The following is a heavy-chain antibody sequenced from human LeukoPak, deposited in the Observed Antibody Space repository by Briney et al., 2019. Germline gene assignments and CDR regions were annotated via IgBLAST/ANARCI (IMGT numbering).Heavy chain of an antibody. J-gene: IGHJ6*02. Sequence: GGSLRLSCAASGFTFSSYGMHWVRQAPGKGLEWVAVIWYDGSSKYYADSVKGRFTISRDNSKNTLYLQMNSLRAEDTAVYYCARDTTLGYCSGGSCYPVDYYYYGMDVWGQGTTVTVSS. CDR1: GFTFSSYG. CDR2: IWYDGSSK. V-gene: IGHV3-33*01. CDR3: ARDTTLGYCSGGSCYPVDYYYYGMDV. D-gene: IGHD2-15*01.